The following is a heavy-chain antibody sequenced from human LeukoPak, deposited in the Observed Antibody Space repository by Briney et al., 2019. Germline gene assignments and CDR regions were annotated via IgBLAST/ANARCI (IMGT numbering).Heavy chain of an antibody. CDR1: GFTFSSYE. Sequence: GGSLRLSCSASGFTFSSYEMNWVRQAPGKGLEWVSYISSSGSTIYYADSVKGRFTISRDNAKNSLYLQMNSLGAEDTAVYYCAREASIYDFWSGYPRAVEDWGQGTLVTVSS. CDR2: ISSSGSTI. J-gene: IGHJ4*02. CDR3: AREASIYDFWSGYPRAVED. D-gene: IGHD3-3*01. V-gene: IGHV3-48*03.